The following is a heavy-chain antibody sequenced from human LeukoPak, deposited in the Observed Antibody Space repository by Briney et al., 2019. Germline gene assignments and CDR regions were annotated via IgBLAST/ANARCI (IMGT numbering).Heavy chain of an antibody. J-gene: IGHJ4*02. V-gene: IGHV3-23*01. CDR3: AKTPGGGQWLSKTADY. D-gene: IGHD6-19*01. CDR2: INGSGGST. CDR1: GFTFSSYA. Sequence: GGSLRLSCAASGFTFSSYAMSWVRQAPGKGLEWVSDINGSGGSTYYADSVKGRFTISRDNSKNTLYLQMNSLRAEDTAVYYCAKTPGGGQWLSKTADYWGQGTPVTVSS.